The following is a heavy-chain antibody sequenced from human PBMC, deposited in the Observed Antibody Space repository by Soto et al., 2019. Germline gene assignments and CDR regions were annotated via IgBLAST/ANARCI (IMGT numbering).Heavy chain of an antibody. V-gene: IGHV3-30*18. Sequence: PGGSLRLSCAASGFTFSSYGMHWVRQAPGKGLEWVAVISYDGSNKYYADSVKGRFTISRDNSKNTLYLQMNSLRAEDTAVYYCAKDIRDFWSGYLLPNWFDPWGQGTLVTVSS. CDR2: ISYDGSNK. CDR1: GFTFSSYG. D-gene: IGHD3-3*01. CDR3: AKDIRDFWSGYLLPNWFDP. J-gene: IGHJ5*02.